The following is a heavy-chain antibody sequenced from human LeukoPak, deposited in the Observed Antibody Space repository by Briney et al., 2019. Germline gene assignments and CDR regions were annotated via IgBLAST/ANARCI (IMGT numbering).Heavy chain of an antibody. CDR1: GFSLRSYE. V-gene: IGHV3-48*03. CDR2: ISSSGGTI. CDR3: TRYGSGNYDGSFDI. D-gene: IGHD3-10*01. J-gene: IGHJ3*02. Sequence: GGSLRLSCVVSGFSLRSYEMNWVRQPPGKGLEWVSYISSSGGTIYYADSVKGRFTISRDTAKNSLYLQMNSLRGEDTAVYYCTRYGSGNYDGSFDIWGQGTMVTVSS.